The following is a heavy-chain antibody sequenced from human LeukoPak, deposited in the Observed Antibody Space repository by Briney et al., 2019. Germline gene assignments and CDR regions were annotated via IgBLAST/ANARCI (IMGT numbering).Heavy chain of an antibody. V-gene: IGHV1-69*04. CDR3: ARGLWFGTYGMDV. D-gene: IGHD3-10*01. Sequence: SVKVSCKASGGTFSSYAISWVRQAPGQGLEWMGRIIPILGIANYAQKFQGRVTITADKSTSTAYMELRSLRSDDTAVYYCARGLWFGTYGMDVWGQGTTVTVSS. CDR2: IIPILGIA. CDR1: GGTFSSYA. J-gene: IGHJ6*02.